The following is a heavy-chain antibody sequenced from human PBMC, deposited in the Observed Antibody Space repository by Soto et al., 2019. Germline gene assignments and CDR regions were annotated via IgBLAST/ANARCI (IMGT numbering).Heavy chain of an antibody. D-gene: IGHD5-12*01. Sequence: VSRQASFYTFPKYGINCVRQAPGQGLEWMGWVSAFNGKTIYAQRFQGKFTMTTDTSATIAYMALRSLESDDTAVYYCARGQGDNGYDLQIDHWGQGNLVTFS. V-gene: IGHV1-18*01. CDR3: ARGQGDNGYDLQIDH. CDR1: FYTFPKYG. J-gene: IGHJ4*02. CDR2: VSAFNGKT.